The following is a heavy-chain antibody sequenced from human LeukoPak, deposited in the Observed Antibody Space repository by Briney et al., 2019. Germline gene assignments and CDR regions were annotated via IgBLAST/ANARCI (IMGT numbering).Heavy chain of an antibody. D-gene: IGHD4-11*01. CDR1: GFTFSSYW. CDR2: IKQDGSEK. J-gene: IGHJ6*03. CDR3: ARVLYSNQYYYYYYMDV. V-gene: IGHV3-7*01. Sequence: GGSLRLSCAASGFTFSSYWMSWVRQAPGKGLEWVANIKQDGSEKYYVDSVKGRFTISRDNAKNSLYLQMNSLRADDTAVYYCARVLYSNQYYYYYYMDVWGKGTTVTVSS.